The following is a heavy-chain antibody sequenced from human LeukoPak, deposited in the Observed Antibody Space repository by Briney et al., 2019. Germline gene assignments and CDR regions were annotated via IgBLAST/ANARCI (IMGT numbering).Heavy chain of an antibody. Sequence: SETLSLTCTVSGGSISSAPYYWSWIRQRPGKGLEWLGYISHSGNTYYNPSLKSRLNISADTSRNQFSLKLRSVTAADTALYFCAREGYYYDSSGPIDYWGQGTRVTVSS. D-gene: IGHD3-22*01. CDR2: ISHSGNT. CDR3: AREGYYYDSSGPIDY. J-gene: IGHJ4*02. V-gene: IGHV4-31*03. CDR1: GGSISSAPYY.